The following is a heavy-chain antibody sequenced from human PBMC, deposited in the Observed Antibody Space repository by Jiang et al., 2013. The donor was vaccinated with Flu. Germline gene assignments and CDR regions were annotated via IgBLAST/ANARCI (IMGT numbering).Heavy chain of an antibody. D-gene: IGHD2-2*01. CDR1: IHFSSYA. V-gene: IGHV3-23*01. J-gene: IGHJ4*02. CDR2: ISGSGGST. Sequence: QPGGVPETLLCSLWIHFSSYAMSWVRQAPGKGLEWVSAISGSGGSTYYADSVKGRFTISRDNSKNTLYLQMNSLRAEDTAVYYCAKGLGRKYQLPFDYWGQGTLVTVSS. CDR3: AKGLGRKYQLPFDY.